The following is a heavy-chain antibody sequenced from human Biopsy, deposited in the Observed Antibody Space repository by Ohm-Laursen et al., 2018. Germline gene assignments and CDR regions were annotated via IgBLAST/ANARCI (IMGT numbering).Heavy chain of an antibody. V-gene: IGHV4-4*07. D-gene: IGHD3-10*01. Sequence: SQTLSLTCIVSGGSLSSYSWSWIRQPAGKGLEWIGQIYTSGITNYNPSLKSRVTMSVDTSKKQFSLRMTSVTAADTAVYYCAHGSGSYYKWDFWGQGTRVTVSS. CDR1: GGSLSSYS. CDR3: AHGSGSYYKWDF. J-gene: IGHJ4*02. CDR2: IYTSGIT.